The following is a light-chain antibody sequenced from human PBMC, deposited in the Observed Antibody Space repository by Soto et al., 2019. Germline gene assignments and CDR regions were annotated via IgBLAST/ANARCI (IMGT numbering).Light chain of an antibody. V-gene: IGKV1-5*03. CDR2: KAS. CDR1: QTISSW. J-gene: IGKJ1*01. Sequence: DIQMTQSPSTLSASVGDRVTITCRASQTISSWLAWYQAKPGKAPKLLIYKASNLGSGVPSRFSGSGSGTEFTLTISSLQPDDFATYYCQQYNTYWPFGQGTKVEIK. CDR3: QQYNTYWP.